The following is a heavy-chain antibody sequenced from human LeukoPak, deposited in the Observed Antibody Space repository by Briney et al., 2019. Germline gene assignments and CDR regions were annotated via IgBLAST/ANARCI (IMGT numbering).Heavy chain of an antibody. J-gene: IGHJ5*02. D-gene: IGHD6-19*01. V-gene: IGHV4-59*08. Sequence: SETLSLTCTVSGTSISSYYWSWIRQPPGKGLEWIGYIYYSGSTNYNPSLKSRVTISVDTSKNQFSLKLTSVTAADTAVYYCARHSTSGWNWFDPWGQGTLVTVSS. CDR1: GTSISSYY. CDR3: ARHSTSGWNWFDP. CDR2: IYYSGST.